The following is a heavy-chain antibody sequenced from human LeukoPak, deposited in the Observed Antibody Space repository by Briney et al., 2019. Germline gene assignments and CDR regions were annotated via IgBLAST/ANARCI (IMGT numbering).Heavy chain of an antibody. D-gene: IGHD3-22*01. CDR2: IIPIFGTA. J-gene: IGHJ4*02. CDR1: GGTFSSYA. V-gene: IGHV1-69*06. CDR3: ARRILDDSTGYYTDY. Sequence: GASVKVSCKASGGTFSSYAISWVRQAPGQGLEWMGGIIPIFGTANYAQKFQGRVTITADKSTSTAYMELSSLRSEDTAVYYCARRILDDSTGYYTDYWGQGTLVTVSS.